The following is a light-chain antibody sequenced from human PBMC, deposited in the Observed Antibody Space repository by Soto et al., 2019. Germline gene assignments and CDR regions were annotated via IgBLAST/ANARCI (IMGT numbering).Light chain of an antibody. CDR3: SSFSSSTTPPVV. J-gene: IGLJ2*01. V-gene: IGLV2-14*01. CDR1: DSDVGGYDY. Sequence: QSALTQPASVSGFPGQSITISCTGTDSDVGGYDYVSWYQQHPGKAPKLMIFGVTNRPSGVSGRFSGSKSGNTASLTISGLQADDEANDYCSSFSSSTTPPVVFGGGTKLTVL. CDR2: GVT.